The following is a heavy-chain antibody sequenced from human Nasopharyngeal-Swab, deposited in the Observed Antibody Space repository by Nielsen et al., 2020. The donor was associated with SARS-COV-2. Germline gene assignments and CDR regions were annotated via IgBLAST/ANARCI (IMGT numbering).Heavy chain of an antibody. Sequence: SVKVSCKASGYTFTSYDINWVRQATGQGLEWMGWMNPNSGNTGYAQKFQGRVTMTRNTSISTAYMELSSLRSEDTAVYYCARAAPIAAAGTVSFFDYWGQGTLVTVSS. CDR3: ARAAPIAAAGTVSFFDY. CDR2: MNPNSGNT. J-gene: IGHJ4*02. CDR1: GYTFTSYD. D-gene: IGHD6-13*01. V-gene: IGHV1-8*01.